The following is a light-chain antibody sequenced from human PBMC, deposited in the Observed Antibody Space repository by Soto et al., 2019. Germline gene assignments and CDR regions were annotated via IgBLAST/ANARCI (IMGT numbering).Light chain of an antibody. CDR3: SSYAGSNNLGV. V-gene: IGLV2-8*01. CDR1: SSDVGGYNY. CDR2: EVS. J-gene: IGLJ2*01. Sequence: QSALTQPPSASGSPGQSVTISCTGTSSDVGGYNYVSWYQQHPGKAPKLMIYEVSKRPAGVPDRSSGSKSGNTASLTVSGLQAEDEADYYCSSYAGSNNLGVFGGGTKPTVL.